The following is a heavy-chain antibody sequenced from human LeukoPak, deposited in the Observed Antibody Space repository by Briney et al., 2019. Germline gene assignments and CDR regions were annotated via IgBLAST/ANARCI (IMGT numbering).Heavy chain of an antibody. CDR2: IYTSGST. V-gene: IGHV4-61*02. CDR3: AREIVVVPAAEYYFDY. Sequence: PSETLSLTCTVSGGSISSGSYYWSWIRQPAGKGLEWIGRIYTSGSTNYNPSLKSRVTISVDTSTNQFSLKLSSVTAADTAVYYCAREIVVVPAAEYYFDYWGQGTLVTVSS. CDR1: GGSISSGSYY. D-gene: IGHD2-2*01. J-gene: IGHJ4*02.